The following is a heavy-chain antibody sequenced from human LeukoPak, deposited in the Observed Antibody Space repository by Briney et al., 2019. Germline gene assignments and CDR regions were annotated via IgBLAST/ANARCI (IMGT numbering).Heavy chain of an antibody. CDR1: GFTFGDYA. D-gene: IGHD7-27*01. J-gene: IGHJ4*02. V-gene: IGHV3-49*04. CDR3: TRDRGSSTLGDY. Sequence: GGSLRLSCTVSGFTFGDYAINWVRQAPGKGLEWVGFIRSRAFGETAEYAASVKGRFTISRDDSKSIAYLQMNSLKTEDTAVYYCTRDRGSSTLGDYWGQGTLVTVSS. CDR2: IRSRAFGETA.